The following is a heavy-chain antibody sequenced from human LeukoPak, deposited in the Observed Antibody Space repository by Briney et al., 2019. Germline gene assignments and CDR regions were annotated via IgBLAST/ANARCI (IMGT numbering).Heavy chain of an antibody. D-gene: IGHD4-17*01. CDR1: GYTFTSYG. Sequence: ASVKASCKASGYTFTSYGISWVRQAPGQGLEWMGWISAYNGNTNYAQKLQGRVTMTTDTSTSTAYMELRSLRSDDTAVYYCARRWAVTGYYYGMDVWGQGTTVTVSS. V-gene: IGHV1-18*01. CDR3: ARRWAVTGYYYGMDV. J-gene: IGHJ6*02. CDR2: ISAYNGNT.